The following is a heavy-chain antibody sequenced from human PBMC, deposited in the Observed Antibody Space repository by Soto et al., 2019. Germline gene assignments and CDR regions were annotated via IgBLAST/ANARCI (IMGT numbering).Heavy chain of an antibody. CDR1: GFTFSSYA. Sequence: QVQLVESGGGVVQPGRSLRLSCAASGFTFSSYAMHWVRQAPGKGLEWVAVISYDGSNKYYADSVKGRFTISRDNSKNTLYLQMNSLRAEDTAVYYCAREDRSSIAARYFHWGQGTLVTVSS. CDR3: AREDRSSIAARYFH. V-gene: IGHV3-30-3*01. J-gene: IGHJ4*02. CDR2: ISYDGSNK. D-gene: IGHD6-6*01.